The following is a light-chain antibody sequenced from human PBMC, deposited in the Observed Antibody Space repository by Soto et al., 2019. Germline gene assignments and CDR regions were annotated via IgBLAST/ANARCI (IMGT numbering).Light chain of an antibody. J-gene: IGKJ1*01. CDR1: VSVGSN. CDR2: DAS. V-gene: IGKV3-15*01. CDR3: QHCSVWPT. Sequence: EAVLTQSPGTVSVSPGERVTLSCRASVSVGSNLAWYQQKPGQAPRLLIYDASTRATGVPARFSGSGSETEFTLPSRSLQSEDCAVYYCQHCSVWPTFGQGTKVEI.